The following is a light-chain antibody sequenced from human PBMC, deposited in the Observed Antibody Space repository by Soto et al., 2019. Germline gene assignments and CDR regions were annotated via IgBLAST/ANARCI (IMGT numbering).Light chain of an antibody. CDR1: YDISSS. CDR2: DSS. J-gene: IGKJ2*01. Sequence: DIQLTQSPSFLSASVEDRVTISCRASYDISSSLAWYQQEPGKHPKLLIYDSSTLQTEVPSRFAGSGSGRKYTLTIRGLQFGDFATYFCEHLSHYPYTFGQWTKLEI. V-gene: IGKV1-9*01. CDR3: EHLSHYPYT.